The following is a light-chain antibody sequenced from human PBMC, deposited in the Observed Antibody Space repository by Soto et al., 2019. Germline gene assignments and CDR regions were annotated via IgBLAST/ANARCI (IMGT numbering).Light chain of an antibody. Sequence: QSVLTQPPSASGPPGQRVTISCSGSGSTIGSNTVTWYQQLPGTAPRVLIHSNDQRPSGVPDRFSGSKSGTSASLAISGLHSEDEADYYCAAWDENLRGVFGTGIKVTVL. J-gene: IGLJ1*01. CDR3: AAWDENLRGV. CDR2: SND. CDR1: GSTIGSNT. V-gene: IGLV1-44*01.